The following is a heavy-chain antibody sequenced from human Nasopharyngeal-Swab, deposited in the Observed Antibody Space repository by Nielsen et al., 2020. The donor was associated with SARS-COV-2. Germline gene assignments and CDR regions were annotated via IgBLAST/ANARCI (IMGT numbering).Heavy chain of an antibody. CDR2: ISGSGGST. CDR1: GFTFSSYA. CDR3: AREMYYYDSSGYYPSAFDI. Sequence: GESLKISCAASGFTFSSYAMSWVRQAPGKGLEWVSAISGSGGSTYYADSVKGRFTISRDNSKNTLYLQMNSLRAEDTAVYYCAREMYYYDSSGYYPSAFDIWGQGTMVTVSS. J-gene: IGHJ3*02. D-gene: IGHD3-22*01. V-gene: IGHV3-23*01.